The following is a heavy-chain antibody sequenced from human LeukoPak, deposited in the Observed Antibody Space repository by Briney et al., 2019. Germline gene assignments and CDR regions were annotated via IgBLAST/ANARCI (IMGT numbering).Heavy chain of an antibody. V-gene: IGHV4-30-4*01. Sequence: SETLSLTCTVSGGSISSGDYYWSWIRQPPGKGLEWIGYIYYSGSTYYNPSLKSRVTISVDTSKNQFSLKLSSVTAADTAAYYCAREYVGSSWTGGYFDYWGQGTLVTVSS. J-gene: IGHJ4*02. CDR2: IYYSGST. D-gene: IGHD6-13*01. CDR1: GGSISSGDYY. CDR3: AREYVGSSWTGGYFDY.